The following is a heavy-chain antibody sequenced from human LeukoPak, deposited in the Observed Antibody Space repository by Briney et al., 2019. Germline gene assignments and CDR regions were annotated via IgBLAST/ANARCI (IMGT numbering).Heavy chain of an antibody. V-gene: IGHV3-64D*06. CDR3: VKDGRRTTTNWFDP. CDR2: ISSNGGST. CDR1: GFTFSSYA. J-gene: IGHJ5*02. Sequence: PGGSLRLSCSASGFTFSSYAMHWVRQAPGKGLECVSAISSNGGSTYYADSVKGRFTISRDNSKNTLYLQMSSLTAEDTAVYYCVKDGRRTTTNWFDPWGPGTLVTVSS. D-gene: IGHD1-1*01.